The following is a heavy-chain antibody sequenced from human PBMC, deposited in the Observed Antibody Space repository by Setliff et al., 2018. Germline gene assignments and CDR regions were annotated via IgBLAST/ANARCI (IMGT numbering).Heavy chain of an antibody. J-gene: IGHJ4*02. D-gene: IGHD3-10*01. CDR1: GYTFTTYA. Sequence: ASVKVSCKASGYTFTTYAISWMRQAPGQGLEYMGWINTNTGNPSYAQGFTGRFVFSLDVSVSTAYLEINNLKGEDTAVYYCARGSSATSPFDSWGQGTLVTVSS. V-gene: IGHV7-4-1*02. CDR3: ARGSSATSPFDS. CDR2: INTNTGNP.